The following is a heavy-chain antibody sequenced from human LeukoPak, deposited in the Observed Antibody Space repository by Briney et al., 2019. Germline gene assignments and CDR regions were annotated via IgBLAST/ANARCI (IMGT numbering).Heavy chain of an antibody. CDR3: AKGLTAWYAFDI. Sequence: GGSLRLSCAASGLTFSSYTMSWVRQAPGEGLEWVSAISGSGGTTYHADSVKGRFTISRDISKNTLYLQMISLRAEDTAVYYCAKGLTAWYAFDIWGQGTMVTVSS. V-gene: IGHV3-23*01. CDR2: ISGSGGTT. D-gene: IGHD2-21*02. CDR1: GLTFSSYT. J-gene: IGHJ3*02.